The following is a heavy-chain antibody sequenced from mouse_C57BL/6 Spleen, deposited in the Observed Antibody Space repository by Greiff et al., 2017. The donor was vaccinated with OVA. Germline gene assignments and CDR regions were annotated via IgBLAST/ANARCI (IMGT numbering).Heavy chain of an antibody. Sequence: QVQLQQPGAELVKPGASVKMSCKASGYTFTSYWITWVKQRPGQGLEWIGDIYPGSGSTKYNEKFKSKATLTVDTSSSTAYMQLSSLTSEDSAVYYCARNYDYDRGFDYWGQGTTLTVSS. J-gene: IGHJ2*01. D-gene: IGHD2-4*01. CDR3: ARNYDYDRGFDY. CDR1: GYTFTSYW. CDR2: IYPGSGST. V-gene: IGHV1-55*01.